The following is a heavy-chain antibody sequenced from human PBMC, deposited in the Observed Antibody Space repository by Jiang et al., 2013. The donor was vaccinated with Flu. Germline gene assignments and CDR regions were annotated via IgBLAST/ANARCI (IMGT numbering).Heavy chain of an antibody. V-gene: IGHV1-18*01. D-gene: IGHD2-21*01. J-gene: IGHJ4*02. CDR1: GYTFSHYG. CDR2: IGLNT. CDR3: VRAGFVVTRFSDY. Sequence: SGAEVKKPGASVKVVCKASGYTFSHYGMTWVRQAPGQGLEWMGWIGLNTDYAQSFQGRVTMTTDTSTSTAYMELRSLTSDDTAIYYCVRAGFVVTRFSDYWGQGTLVTVAS.